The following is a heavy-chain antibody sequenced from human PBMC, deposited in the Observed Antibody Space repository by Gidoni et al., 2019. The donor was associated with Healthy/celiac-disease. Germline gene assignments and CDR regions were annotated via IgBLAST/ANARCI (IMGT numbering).Heavy chain of an antibody. D-gene: IGHD2-2*02. CDR1: GGSISSGSYY. Sequence: QVQLQESGPGLVKPSQTLSLTCTVSGGSISSGSYYWTWIRQPAGKGLEWIGRHYTSGRTNYNPSLKSRVTISVDTSKNQFSLKLSSVTAADTAVYYCARDLSDCSSTSCYIGFSPYWYFDLWGRGTLVTVSS. J-gene: IGHJ2*01. CDR3: ARDLSDCSSTSCYIGFSPYWYFDL. CDR2: HYTSGRT. V-gene: IGHV4-61*02.